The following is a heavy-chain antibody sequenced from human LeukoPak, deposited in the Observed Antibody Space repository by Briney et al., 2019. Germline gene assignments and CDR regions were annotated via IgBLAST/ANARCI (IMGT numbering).Heavy chain of an antibody. CDR3: VKRRDAYPIRGTIDS. J-gene: IGHJ4*02. V-gene: IGHV3-23*01. Sequence: GGSPRLPCAASGFTFTSYSMSWVRQPPGEGVEWVSGISNSKGISDYYADSVKGRFTISRDNSKNALYLQMNRLRAEDTAVHYCVKRRDAYPIRGTIDSSGQGALVTVSS. CDR2: ISNSKGISD. CDR1: GFTFTSYS. D-gene: IGHD5-24*01.